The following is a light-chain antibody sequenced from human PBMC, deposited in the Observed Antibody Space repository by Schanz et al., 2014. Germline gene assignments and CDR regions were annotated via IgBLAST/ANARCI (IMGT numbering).Light chain of an antibody. CDR3: CSYAGSTYV. V-gene: IGLV2-14*03. CDR2: DVS. Sequence: QSALTQPASVSGSPGQSITISCTGTSSDIGNYESVSWYQHHPGKAPKLMIYDVSNRPSGVPNRFSGSKSGNTASLTVSGLQAEDEADYYCCSYAGSTYVFGTGTKLTVL. J-gene: IGLJ1*01. CDR1: SSDIGNYES.